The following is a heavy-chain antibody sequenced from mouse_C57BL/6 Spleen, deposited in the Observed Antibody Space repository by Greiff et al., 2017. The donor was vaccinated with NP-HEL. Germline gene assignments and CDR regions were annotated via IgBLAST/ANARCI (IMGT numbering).Heavy chain of an antibody. D-gene: IGHD2-4*01. CDR1: GFTFSDYG. CDR2: ISNLAYSI. CDR3: ARRYYDYDYWYFDV. Sequence: EVKLMESGGGLVQPGGSLKLSCAASGFTFSDYGMAWVRQAPRKGPEGVAFISNLAYSIYYADTVTGRFTISRENAKNTLYLEMSSLRSEDTAMYYCARRYYDYDYWYFDVWGTGTTVTVSS. V-gene: IGHV5-15*04. J-gene: IGHJ1*03.